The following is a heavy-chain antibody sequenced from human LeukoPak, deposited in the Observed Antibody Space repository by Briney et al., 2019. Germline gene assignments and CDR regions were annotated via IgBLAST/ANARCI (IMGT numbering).Heavy chain of an antibody. D-gene: IGHD6-13*01. CDR2: INAGNGNT. V-gene: IGHV1-3*01. Sequence: ASVNVSCKASGYTFTTYAMHWVRQAPGQRLEWMGWINAGNGNTKYSQKFQARVTITRDTSASTAYMELSSLRSEDTAVYYCARDPIGSRWPYYFDYWGQGTLVTVSS. CDR3: ARDPIGSRWPYYFDY. CDR1: GYTFTTYA. J-gene: IGHJ4*02.